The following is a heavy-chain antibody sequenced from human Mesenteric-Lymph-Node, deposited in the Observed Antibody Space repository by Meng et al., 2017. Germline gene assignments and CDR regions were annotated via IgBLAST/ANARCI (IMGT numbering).Heavy chain of an antibody. CDR1: GFTFISYK. Sequence: EVHPVESGGGLVKPGGSLRLSCTASGFTFISYKMNWGRQAPGKGLEWVSYISNSGSTIYYADSVKGRFVISRDNAKNTLYLQMNTLRAEDTAVYYCAAAMGSFWGQGALVTVSS. J-gene: IGHJ4*02. D-gene: IGHD5-18*01. CDR3: AAAMGSF. CDR2: ISNSGSTI. V-gene: IGHV3-21*05.